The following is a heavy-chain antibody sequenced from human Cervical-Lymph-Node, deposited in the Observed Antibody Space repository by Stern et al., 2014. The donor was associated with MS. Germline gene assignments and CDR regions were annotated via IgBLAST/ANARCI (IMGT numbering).Heavy chain of an antibody. D-gene: IGHD6-6*01. V-gene: IGHV1-46*01. CDR2: INPSGGST. CDR1: GYTFTSYY. Sequence: QVQLVQSGAEVKKPGASVKVSCKASGYTFTSYYMHWVRQPPGQGLEWMGIINPSGGSTSYAQKFQGRVTMTRDPSTSTVYMELSSLRSEDTAVYYGARDGIAARPAPWGQGTLVTVSS. J-gene: IGHJ5*02. CDR3: ARDGIAARPAP.